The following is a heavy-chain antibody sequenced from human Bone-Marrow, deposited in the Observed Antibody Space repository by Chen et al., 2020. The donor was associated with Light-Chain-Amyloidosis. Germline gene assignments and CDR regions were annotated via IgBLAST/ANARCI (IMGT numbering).Heavy chain of an antibody. D-gene: IGHD3-3*01. CDR2: IHSSGST. J-gene: IGHJ4*02. CDR3: TGDVRLEWAFY. Sequence: QVQLQLSGPGLVKPSETLSLKCSVSGDSITSSTDYWGWIRPPPGKGLEWIGSIHSSGSTYYSPSLKSRVTISVDTSKNQFSLKLDSVTAADTAVYYCTGDVRLEWAFYWGQGILVTVSS. CDR1: GDSITSSTDY. V-gene: IGHV4-39*07.